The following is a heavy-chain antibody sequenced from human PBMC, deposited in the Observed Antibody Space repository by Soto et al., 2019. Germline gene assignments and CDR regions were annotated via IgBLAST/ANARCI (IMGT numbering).Heavy chain of an antibody. CDR3: ASNYYDSSGFDI. Sequence: PGGSLRLSCAASGFTFSSYSMSWVRQAPGKGLEWVSYISSSSSTIYYADSVKGRFTISRDNAKNSLYLQMNSLRDEDTAVYYCASNYYDSSGFDIWGQGTMVTVSS. V-gene: IGHV3-48*02. J-gene: IGHJ3*02. CDR2: ISSSSSTI. D-gene: IGHD3-22*01. CDR1: GFTFSSYS.